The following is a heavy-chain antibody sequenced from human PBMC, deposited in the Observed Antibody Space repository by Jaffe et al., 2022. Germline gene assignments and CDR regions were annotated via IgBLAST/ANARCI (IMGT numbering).Heavy chain of an antibody. CDR1: GFTVSSNY. J-gene: IGHJ6*03. CDR3: ASVYGSGNRNGYYYYMDV. D-gene: IGHD3-10*01. V-gene: IGHV3-66*02. CDR2: IYSGGST. Sequence: EVQLVESGGGLVQPGGSLRLSCAASGFTVSSNYMSWVRQAPGKGLEWVSVIYSGGSTYYADSVKGRFTISRDNSKNTLYLQMNSLRAEDTAVYYCASVYGSGNRNGYYYYMDVWGKGTTVTVSS.